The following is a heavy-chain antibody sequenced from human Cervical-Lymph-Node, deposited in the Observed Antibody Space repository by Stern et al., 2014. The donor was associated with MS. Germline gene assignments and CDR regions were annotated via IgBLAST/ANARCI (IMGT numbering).Heavy chain of an antibody. V-gene: IGHV5-51*01. CDR3: ARQGNYHDSHAFDI. J-gene: IGHJ3*02. Sequence: EVPLVQSGAEVKKSGESLKISCKGAGYSFSSHWIAWVRQKPGKGLEWMGIIYPGDSDTRHSPSFQGQVSISVDKSSSTAYLQWSSLTDSDTAIYYCARQGNYHDSHAFDIWGQGTMVIVSS. D-gene: IGHD3-22*01. CDR1: GYSFSSHW. CDR2: IYPGDSDT.